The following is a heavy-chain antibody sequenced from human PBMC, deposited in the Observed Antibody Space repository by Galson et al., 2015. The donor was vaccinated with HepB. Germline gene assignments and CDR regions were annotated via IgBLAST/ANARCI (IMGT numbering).Heavy chain of an antibody. V-gene: IGHV1-18*04. CDR1: GYTFTSYS. Sequence: SVRVSCKASGYTFTSYSISWVRQAPGQGPEWVAWISAYSGHTNYAQKVQGRVTVTTDTSTSTVYMELRSLRAEDTAVYYCGRGGYGGYAFDYWGQGTLVTVSS. CDR3: GRGGYGGYAFDY. J-gene: IGHJ4*02. CDR2: ISAYSGHT. D-gene: IGHD5-12*01.